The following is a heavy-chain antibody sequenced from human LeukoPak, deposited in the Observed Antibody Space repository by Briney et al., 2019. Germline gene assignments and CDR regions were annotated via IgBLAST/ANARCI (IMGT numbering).Heavy chain of an antibody. CDR3: ARAREKGGYYYHDAFDI. CDR2: INHSGST. Sequence: SETLSLTCAVYGGSFSGYYWSWIRQPPGKGLEWTGEINHSGSTNYNPSLKSRVTISVDTFKNQFSLKLSSVTAADTAVYYCARAREKGGYYYHDAFDIWGQGTMVTVSS. V-gene: IGHV4-34*01. D-gene: IGHD3-22*01. CDR1: GGSFSGYY. J-gene: IGHJ3*02.